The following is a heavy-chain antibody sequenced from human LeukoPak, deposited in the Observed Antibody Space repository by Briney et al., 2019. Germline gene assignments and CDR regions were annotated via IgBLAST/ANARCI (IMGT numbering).Heavy chain of an antibody. CDR2: IRYDGGDE. V-gene: IGHV3-30*02. Sequence: GESLRLSCAPSGFTFSDYGMRWVRQPPGKGLEWVAFIRYDGGDEKHADSVKGRYTVSRDNSKNTLYLQMNSLRVEDTAVYYCAKYRHGAYGSFFDYWGQGTLVTVSS. D-gene: IGHD4-17*01. CDR1: GFTFSDYG. CDR3: AKYRHGAYGSFFDY. J-gene: IGHJ4*02.